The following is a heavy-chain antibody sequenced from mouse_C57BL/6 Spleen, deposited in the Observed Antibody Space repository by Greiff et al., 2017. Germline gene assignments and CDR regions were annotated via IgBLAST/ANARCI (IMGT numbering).Heavy chain of an antibody. CDR3: ARGRLLRRDAIDY. J-gene: IGHJ4*01. CDR2: INPSNGGT. Sequence: QVQLQQPGTELVKPGASVKLSCKASGYAFTSYWMHWVKQRPGQGLEWIGNINPSNGGTNYNEKFKSKATLTVDKSSSTAYMQLSSLTSEDSAVYYCARGRLLRRDAIDYWGQGTSVTVSS. CDR1: GYAFTSYW. V-gene: IGHV1-53*01. D-gene: IGHD2-3*01.